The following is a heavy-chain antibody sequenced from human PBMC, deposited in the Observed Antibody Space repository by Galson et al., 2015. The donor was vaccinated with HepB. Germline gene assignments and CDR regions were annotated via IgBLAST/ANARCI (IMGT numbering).Heavy chain of an antibody. CDR3: ARSLPPTSHISTSGSYYPGFGMDV. D-gene: IGHD3-10*01. Sequence: SVKVSCKASGYTFTNYAMHWVRQAPGQRLEWMAWINAGNGNTEYSQKFQGRVTITRVTSASTAYMELSSLRSEDTAVYYCARSLPPTSHISTSGSYYPGFGMDVWGQGTTVTVSS. CDR2: INAGNGNT. CDR1: GYTFTNYA. V-gene: IGHV1-3*01. J-gene: IGHJ6*02.